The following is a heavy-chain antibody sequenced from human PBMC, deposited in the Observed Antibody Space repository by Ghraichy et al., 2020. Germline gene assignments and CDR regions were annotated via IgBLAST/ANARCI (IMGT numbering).Heavy chain of an antibody. CDR3: ARHVKDGSVLDWFDP. D-gene: IGHD3-10*01. J-gene: IGHJ5*02. V-gene: IGHV4-39*01. CDR2: IYYSGNT. Sequence: SETLSLTCTVSGGSISSSSNYWGSIRQPPGKGLEWVGSIYYSGNTYYNPSLMSRVTISIDTSKTQFSLRLSSVTAADTAVYYCARHVKDGSVLDWFDPWGQGTLVTVSS. CDR1: GGSISSSSNY.